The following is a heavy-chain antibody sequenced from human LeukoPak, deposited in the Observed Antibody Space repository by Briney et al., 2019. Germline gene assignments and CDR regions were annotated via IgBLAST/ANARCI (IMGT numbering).Heavy chain of an antibody. D-gene: IGHD2-21*01. Sequence: PGGSLRLSCAASGFPFSSYGMSWVRQAPGKGLEWVSAISGSGGSTYYADPVKGRFTISRDNSKNTLYLQMNSLRAEDTAVYYCAKDPIPSIGGTFDYWGQGTLVTVSS. V-gene: IGHV3-23*01. CDR2: ISGSGGST. CDR1: GFPFSSYG. CDR3: AKDPIPSIGGTFDY. J-gene: IGHJ4*02.